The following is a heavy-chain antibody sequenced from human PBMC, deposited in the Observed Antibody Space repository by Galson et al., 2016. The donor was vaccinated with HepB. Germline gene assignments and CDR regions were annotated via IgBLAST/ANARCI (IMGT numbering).Heavy chain of an antibody. Sequence: CAISGDSVSSNSAAWNWIRQSPSRGLEWLGRTYYRSKWYNDYASSVKSRIIINPDPSSNQNSLKLDSVAAAETALYYCARHALTRVVVVPVVNHWFDPWGLGTLVTVSS. V-gene: IGHV6-1*01. CDR1: GDSVSSNSAA. CDR2: TYYRSKWYN. CDR3: ARHALTRVVVVPVVNHWFDP. D-gene: IGHD2-21*02. J-gene: IGHJ5*02.